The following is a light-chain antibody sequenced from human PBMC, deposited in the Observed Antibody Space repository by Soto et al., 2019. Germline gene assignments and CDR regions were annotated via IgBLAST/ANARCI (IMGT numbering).Light chain of an antibody. CDR1: QSILDRSKNKYY. CDR2: WAS. J-gene: IGKJ2*01. CDR3: QQFSSPPFFP. Sequence: DIVMTQSPDSLAVSLGERATFNCKSSQSILDRSKNKYYLAWYQQKSGQPPKLLIYWASLRESGVPDRFTGSGSGTDFTLTISSLQAEDVAVYYCQQFSSPPFFPFGQGTKVEIK. V-gene: IGKV4-1*01.